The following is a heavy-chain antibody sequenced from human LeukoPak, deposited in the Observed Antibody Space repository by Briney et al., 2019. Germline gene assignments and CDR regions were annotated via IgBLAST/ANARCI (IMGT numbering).Heavy chain of an antibody. CDR1: GGSISSYY. CDR3: ARDRCSGGSCYSDY. J-gene: IGHJ4*02. D-gene: IGHD2-15*01. CDR2: IYTSGSP. Sequence: SETLSLTCTVSGGSISSYYWSWIRQPAGNGLEWIGRIYTSGSPNYNPSLKSRVTMSVDTSKNQLSLKLSSVTAADTAVYYCARDRCSGGSCYSDYWGQGTLVTVSS. V-gene: IGHV4-4*07.